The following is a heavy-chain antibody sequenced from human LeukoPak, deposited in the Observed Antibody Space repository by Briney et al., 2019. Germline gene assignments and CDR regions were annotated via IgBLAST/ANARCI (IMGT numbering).Heavy chain of an antibody. Sequence: KSSETLSLTCTVSGGSISSSSYYWGWIRQPPGKGLEWIGSIYYSGSTYYNPSLKSRVTISVDTSKNQFSLKLSSVTAAETAVYYCARETWQRGYCNSTSCYRPYYHYYMDVWGKGTTVSISS. CDR3: ARETWQRGYCNSTSCYRPYYHYYMDV. V-gene: IGHV4-39*07. J-gene: IGHJ6*03. D-gene: IGHD2-2*01. CDR2: IYYSGST. CDR1: GGSISSSSYY.